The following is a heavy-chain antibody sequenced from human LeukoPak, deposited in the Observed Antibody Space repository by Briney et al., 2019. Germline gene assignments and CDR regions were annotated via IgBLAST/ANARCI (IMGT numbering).Heavy chain of an antibody. CDR1: GYTFTSYG. D-gene: IGHD4-11*01. CDR2: ISAYNGNT. J-gene: IGHJ4*02. Sequence: PWASVKVSCKASGYTFTSYGISWVRQAPGQGLEWMGWISAYNGNTNYAQKLQGRVTVTADTSTNTVYMDLKSLRSDDTAVYYCAGEARHSNFVYDSWGQGTLVTVSS. V-gene: IGHV1-18*01. CDR3: AGEARHSNFVYDS.